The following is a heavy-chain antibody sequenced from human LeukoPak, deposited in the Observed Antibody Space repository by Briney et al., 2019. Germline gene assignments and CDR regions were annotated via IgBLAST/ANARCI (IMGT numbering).Heavy chain of an antibody. D-gene: IGHD2-15*01. CDR2: INSDGSST. CDR3: AKDAAYYYYMDV. CDR1: GFTFSSYW. V-gene: IGHV3-74*01. J-gene: IGHJ6*03. Sequence: QPGGSLRLSCAASGFTFSSYWMHWVRQAPGKWLVWVSRINSDGSSTSYADSVKGRFTISRDNAKNTLYLQMNSLRAEDTAVYYCAKDAAYYYYMDVWGKGTTVTVSS.